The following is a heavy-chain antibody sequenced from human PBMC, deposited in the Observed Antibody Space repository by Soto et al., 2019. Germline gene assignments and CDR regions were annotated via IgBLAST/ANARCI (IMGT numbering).Heavy chain of an antibody. D-gene: IGHD2-15*01. CDR2: INPNSGGT. V-gene: IGHV1-2*04. CDR3: ARALNCSGGSCYPGNWFDP. CDR1: GYTFTGYY. J-gene: IGHJ5*02. Sequence: ASVKVSCKASGYTFTGYYMHWVRQAPGQGLEWMGWINPNSGGTNYAQKFQGWVTMTRDTSISTAYMELSRLRSDDTAVYYCARALNCSGGSCYPGNWFDPWGQGTLVTVSS.